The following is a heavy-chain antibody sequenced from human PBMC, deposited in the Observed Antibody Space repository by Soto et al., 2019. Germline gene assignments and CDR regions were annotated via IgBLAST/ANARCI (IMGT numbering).Heavy chain of an antibody. CDR3: ARAQTIFGIITVFDY. CDR1: GGSINSGGYY. CDR2: IYYSGST. V-gene: IGHV4-31*03. D-gene: IGHD3-3*01. J-gene: IGHJ4*02. Sequence: ASETLSLTCTVSGGSINSGGYYWSWIRQHPGKGLEWIGYIYYSGSTYYNPSLKSRVTISVDTSKNQFSLKLTSVTAADTAVYFCARAQTIFGIITVFDYWGQGPLVTVSS.